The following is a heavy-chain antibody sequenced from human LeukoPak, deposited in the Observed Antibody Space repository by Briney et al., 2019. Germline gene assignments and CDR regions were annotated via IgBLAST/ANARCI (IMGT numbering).Heavy chain of an antibody. J-gene: IGHJ6*03. CDR1: GYTFTGYY. Sequence: ASVKVSCKASGYTFTGYYMHWVRQAPGQGLEWMGWINPSGGSTSYAQKFQGRVTMTRDTSTSTVYMELSSLRSEDTAVYYCARDRGYYDSSGPPYYYYYYMDVWGKGTTVTVSS. CDR3: ARDRGYYDSSGPPYYYYYYMDV. D-gene: IGHD3-22*01. CDR2: INPSGGST. V-gene: IGHV1-46*01.